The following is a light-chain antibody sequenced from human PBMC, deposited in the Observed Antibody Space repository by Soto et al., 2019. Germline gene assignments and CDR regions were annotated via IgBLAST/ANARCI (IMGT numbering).Light chain of an antibody. CDR3: QQYTTYSRT. CDR1: QTISSW. CDR2: DAS. J-gene: IGKJ1*01. V-gene: IGKV1-5*01. Sequence: DIQMSQSPSTLSGYVGDRVTITCRASQTISSWLAWYQQKPGKAPKLLIFDASTLERGVPSRFSGSGSGTEFTLTITTLQPDDFATYYCQQYTTYSRTFGQGTKVDIK.